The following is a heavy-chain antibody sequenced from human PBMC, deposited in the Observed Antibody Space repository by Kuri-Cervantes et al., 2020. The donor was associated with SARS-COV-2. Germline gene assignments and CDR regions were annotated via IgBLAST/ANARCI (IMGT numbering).Heavy chain of an antibody. CDR3: ATYSSSSWHFDY. Sequence: SVKVSCKASGGTSSSYAISWVRQAPGQGLEWMGGIIPIFGTANYAQKFQGRVTITTDESTSTAYMELSSLRSEDTAVYYCATYSSSSWHFDYWGQGTLVTVSS. CDR2: IIPIFGTA. D-gene: IGHD6-6*01. J-gene: IGHJ4*02. V-gene: IGHV1-69*05. CDR1: GGTSSSYA.